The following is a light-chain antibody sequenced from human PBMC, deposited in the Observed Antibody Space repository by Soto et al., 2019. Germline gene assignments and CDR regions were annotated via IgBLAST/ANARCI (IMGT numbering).Light chain of an antibody. V-gene: IGLV1-40*01. J-gene: IGLJ2*01. CDR3: QSYDSSLSGSVV. CDR2: GNS. Sequence: QSLLTQPPSVSGAPGQRVTISCTGSSSNIGAGYDVHWYQQLPGTAPKLLIYGNSNRPSGVPDRFSGSKSGTSASLAITGLQAEDEADYYCQSYDSSLSGSVVFGGGTKDTVL. CDR1: SSNIGAGYD.